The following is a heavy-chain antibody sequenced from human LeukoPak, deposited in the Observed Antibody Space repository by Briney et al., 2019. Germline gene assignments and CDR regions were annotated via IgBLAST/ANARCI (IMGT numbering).Heavy chain of an antibody. J-gene: IGHJ4*02. D-gene: IGHD3-3*01. Sequence: GGSLRLSCAASEFVFSTYYMHRVRQAPGKGLEWVSSIRGESDYIYYRDSVKGRFTISRDNAKNSLYLQMNRLRVEDTAVYFCVREHYDFFLDYWGQGTLVTVSS. CDR3: VREHYDFFLDY. V-gene: IGHV3-21*06. CDR1: EFVFSTYY. CDR2: IRGESDYI.